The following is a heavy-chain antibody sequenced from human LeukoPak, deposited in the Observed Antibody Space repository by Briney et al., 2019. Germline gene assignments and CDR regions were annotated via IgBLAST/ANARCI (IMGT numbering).Heavy chain of an antibody. Sequence: NASETLSLTCNVSGDSIGRSTYYWGWVRQTPEKGLEGIGSIFYNGRTYYTPSLQSRVIMSLDTSKNQFSLRLTSVTAADTAVYYCARQVAVVEPTDPNWFDSWGQGTLVTVSS. D-gene: IGHD2-21*01. CDR1: GDSIGRSTYY. V-gene: IGHV4-39*07. CDR2: IFYNGRT. J-gene: IGHJ5*01. CDR3: ARQVAVVEPTDPNWFDS.